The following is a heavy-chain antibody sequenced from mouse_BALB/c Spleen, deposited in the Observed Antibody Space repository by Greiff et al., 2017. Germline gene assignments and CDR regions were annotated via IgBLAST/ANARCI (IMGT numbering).Heavy chain of an antibody. CDR3: ARCGSSYEDWYFDV. J-gene: IGHJ1*01. Sequence: VQLQQSGPEPVKPGASVKMSCKASGYTFTSYVMHWVKQKPGQGLEWIGYINPYNDGTKYNEKFKGKATLTSDKSSSTAYMELSSLTSEDSAVYYCARCGSSYEDWYFDVLGAGTTVTVSS. CDR2: INPYNDGT. V-gene: IGHV1-14*01. CDR1: GYTFTSYV. D-gene: IGHD1-1*01.